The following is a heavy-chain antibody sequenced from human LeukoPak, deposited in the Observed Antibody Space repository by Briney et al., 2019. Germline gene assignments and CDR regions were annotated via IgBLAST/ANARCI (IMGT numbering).Heavy chain of an antibody. Sequence: GESLKISCKGSGYSFTSYWIGWVRQMPGKGLEWMGIIYPGDSDTRYNPSFQGQVTISADKSISTAYLQWSSLKASDTAMYYCARLAGLYYDSSGYHYFDYWGQGTLVTVSS. D-gene: IGHD3-22*01. CDR2: IYPGDSDT. CDR1: GYSFTSYW. J-gene: IGHJ4*02. CDR3: ARLAGLYYDSSGYHYFDY. V-gene: IGHV5-51*01.